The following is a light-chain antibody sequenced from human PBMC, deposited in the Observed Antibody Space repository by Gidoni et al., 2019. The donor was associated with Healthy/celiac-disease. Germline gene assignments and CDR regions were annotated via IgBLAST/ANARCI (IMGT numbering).Light chain of an antibody. J-gene: IGKJ3*01. CDR2: SGS. CDR3: MQALQTPRT. CDR1: QSLLHSTGYNY. V-gene: IGKV2-28*01. Sequence: IVMHQSPPSLPVTPGEPTSTSCRTSQSLLHSTGYNYLDWYLQKPGQSPQLLIYSGSTRECGVPDRFSGSGSGTDFTLNISRVEAEDVGIYYCMQALQTPRTFXRXTKVXIK.